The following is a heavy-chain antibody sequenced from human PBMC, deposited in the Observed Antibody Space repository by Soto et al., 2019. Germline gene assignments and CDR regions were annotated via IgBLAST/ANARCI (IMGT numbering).Heavy chain of an antibody. Sequence: GGSLRLSCAASGFTFSSYSMNWVRQAPGKGLEWVSSISSSSSYIYYADSVKGRSTISRDNAKNSLYLQMNSLGAEDTAVYYCARGSPSMFGPFDYWGQGTLVTVSS. D-gene: IGHD3-10*02. V-gene: IGHV3-21*01. CDR1: GFTFSSYS. CDR3: ARGSPSMFGPFDY. CDR2: ISSSSSYI. J-gene: IGHJ4*02.